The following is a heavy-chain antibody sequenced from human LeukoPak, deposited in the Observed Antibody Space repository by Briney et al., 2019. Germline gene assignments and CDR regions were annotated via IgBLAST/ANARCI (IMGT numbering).Heavy chain of an antibody. V-gene: IGHV3-23*01. Sequence: GGSLRLSCAASGFIFSGYAMTWVRQAPGKGPEWVSVVSGSGDNTYYADSVKGRFTISRDNSKNTLYLQMNSLRAEDTAVYYCAKDLRTYCSGGSCYLNWFDPWGQGTLVTVSS. CDR1: GFIFSGYA. CDR2: VSGSGDNT. J-gene: IGHJ5*02. D-gene: IGHD2-15*01. CDR3: AKDLRTYCSGGSCYLNWFDP.